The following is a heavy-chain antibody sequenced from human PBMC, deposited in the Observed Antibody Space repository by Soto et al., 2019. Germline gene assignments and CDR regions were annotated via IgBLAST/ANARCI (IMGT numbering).Heavy chain of an antibody. CDR1: GFTFSSCW. D-gene: IGHD4-4*01. CDR2: LNSDGSST. Sequence: HPGGSLRLSCVASGFTFSSCWMHWVRQAPGKGLVWVSRLNSDGSSTTYADSVKGRFTISRDNAKNTLYLQMNNLRAEDTAVYYCVRDTDGPIFDYWGQGTLVTVSS. V-gene: IGHV3-74*01. CDR3: VRDTDGPIFDY. J-gene: IGHJ4*02.